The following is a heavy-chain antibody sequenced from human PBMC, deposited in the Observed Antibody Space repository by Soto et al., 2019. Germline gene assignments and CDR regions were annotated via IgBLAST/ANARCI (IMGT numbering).Heavy chain of an antibody. V-gene: IGHV1-69*13. CDR2: IIPIFGTA. J-gene: IGHJ5*02. CDR3: ARAPNKTEQWLAPGVPTTGWFDP. CDR1: GGTFSSYA. D-gene: IGHD6-19*01. Sequence: ASVKVSCKASGGTFSSYAISWVRQAPGQGLEWMGGIIPIFGTANYAQKFQGRVTITADESTSTAYMELSSLRSEDTAVYYCARAPNKTEQWLAPGVPTTGWFDPWGQGTLVTVSS.